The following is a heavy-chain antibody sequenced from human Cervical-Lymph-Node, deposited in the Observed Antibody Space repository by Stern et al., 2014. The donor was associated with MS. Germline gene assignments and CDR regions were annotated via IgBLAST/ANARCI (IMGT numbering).Heavy chain of an antibody. CDR2: IYTSGST. CDR1: GGSISSGSYY. Sequence: QVQLVESGPGLVKPSQTLSLTCTVSGGSISSGSYYWSWIRQPAGKGLEWIGRIYTSGSTNYNPSLKSRVTISVATSQNQFSLKLSSVTAADTAVYYCARGHSSGWYIWFDPWGQGTLVTVSS. D-gene: IGHD6-19*01. J-gene: IGHJ5*02. V-gene: IGHV4-61*02. CDR3: ARGHSSGWYIWFDP.